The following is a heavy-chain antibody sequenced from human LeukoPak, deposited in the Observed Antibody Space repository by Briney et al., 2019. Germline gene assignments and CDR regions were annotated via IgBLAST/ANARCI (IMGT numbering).Heavy chain of an antibody. D-gene: IGHD3-22*01. CDR3: ARERGRTVVVIDY. V-gene: IGHV4-61*02. CDR2: IYTSGST. CDR1: GGSISSGSYY. Sequence: PSETLSLTCTVSGGSISSGSYYWSWIRQPAGKGLEWIGRIYTSGSTNYNPSLKSRVTISVDTSKNQFSLKLSSVTAADTAVYYCARERGRTVVVIDYWGQGTLVTVSS. J-gene: IGHJ4*02.